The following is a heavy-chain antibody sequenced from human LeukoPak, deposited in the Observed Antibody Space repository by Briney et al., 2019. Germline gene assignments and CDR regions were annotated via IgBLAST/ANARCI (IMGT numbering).Heavy chain of an antibody. J-gene: IGHJ4*02. D-gene: IGHD4-17*01. CDR3: ASQTTVKYYFDS. V-gene: IGHV3-53*01. CDR1: GFTFSSYA. CDR2: ISSAGST. Sequence: PGGSLRLSCAASGFTFSSYAMSWVRQAPGKGLEWVSVISSAGSTYYADSVKGRFTISRDNSKNTLYLQMNSLREEDTAVYYCASQTTVKYYFDSWGQGTLVTVSS.